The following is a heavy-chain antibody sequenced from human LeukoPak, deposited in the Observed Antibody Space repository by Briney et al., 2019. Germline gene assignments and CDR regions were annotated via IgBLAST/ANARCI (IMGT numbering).Heavy chain of an antibody. D-gene: IGHD4-17*01. J-gene: IGHJ4*02. Sequence: SETLSLTCTVSGGSISSYYWSWIRQPPGKGLEWIGYIYYSGSTNYNPSLKSRVTISVDTSKNQFSLKLSSVTAADTAVYYCARIYGDYSYFDYWGQGTLVTVPS. CDR2: IYYSGST. V-gene: IGHV4-59*08. CDR3: ARIYGDYSYFDY. CDR1: GGSISSYY.